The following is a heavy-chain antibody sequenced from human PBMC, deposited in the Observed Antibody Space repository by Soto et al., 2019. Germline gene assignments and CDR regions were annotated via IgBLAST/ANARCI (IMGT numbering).Heavy chain of an antibody. Sequence: GGSLRLSCVVSGFSFGSSWMHWVRQAPGKGLVWVSRINSGGSSTNYADSVKGRFTTSRDNAKNMLYLQMNSLRVEDTALYYCVTGWSGYWGQGTLVTVSS. CDR2: INSGGSST. V-gene: IGHV3-74*01. J-gene: IGHJ4*02. CDR1: GFSFGSSW. D-gene: IGHD2-15*01. CDR3: VTGWSGY.